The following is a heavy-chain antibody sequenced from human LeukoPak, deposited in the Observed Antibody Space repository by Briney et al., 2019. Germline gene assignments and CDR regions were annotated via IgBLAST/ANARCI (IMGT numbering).Heavy chain of an antibody. CDR1: GYTFPSYG. Sequence: ASVKVPCKASGYTFPSYGIRWVRQSPGQGLAWMGWISAYNGNTNYAQKLQGRVTMTTDTSTRTAYMELRSLRSDDTAVYYCARTGWSGLWHYYYYMDVWGKGTTVTVSS. CDR3: ARTGWSGLWHYYYYMDV. V-gene: IGHV1-18*01. CDR2: ISAYNGNT. J-gene: IGHJ6*03. D-gene: IGHD3-3*01.